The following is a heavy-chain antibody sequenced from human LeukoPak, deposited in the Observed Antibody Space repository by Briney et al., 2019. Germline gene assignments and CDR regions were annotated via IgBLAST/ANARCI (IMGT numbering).Heavy chain of an antibody. V-gene: IGHV4-34*01. Sequence: SETLSLTCAVYGGSFSGYYWSWIRQPPGKGLEWIGEINHSGSTNYNPSLKSRVTISVDTSKNQFSLKLSSVTAADTAVYYCARGLEGRFPSTLIDYWGQGTLVTVSS. CDR2: INHSGST. CDR1: GGSFSGYY. D-gene: IGHD1-1*01. J-gene: IGHJ4*02. CDR3: ARGLEGRFPSTLIDY.